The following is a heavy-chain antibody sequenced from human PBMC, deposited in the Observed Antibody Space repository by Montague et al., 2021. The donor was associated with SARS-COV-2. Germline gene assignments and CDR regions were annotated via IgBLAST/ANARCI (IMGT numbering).Heavy chain of an antibody. Sequence: SLRLSCAASGFTFSRYEMNWVRQAPGKGLEWVSYISSSGSTIYYADSVKGRFTISRDNAKNSLYLQMNSLRAEDTAIYFCARGGTYYDFWSGFRNFYYGMDVWGQGTTVTVSS. CDR3: ARGGTYYDFWSGFRNFYYGMDV. V-gene: IGHV3-48*03. D-gene: IGHD3-3*01. CDR2: ISSSGSTI. J-gene: IGHJ6*02. CDR1: GFTFSRYE.